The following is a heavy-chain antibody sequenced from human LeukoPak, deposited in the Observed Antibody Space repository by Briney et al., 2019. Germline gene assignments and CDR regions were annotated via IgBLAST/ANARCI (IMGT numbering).Heavy chain of an antibody. Sequence: ASVKVSCKASGYTFTSYGISWERQAPGQGLEWMGWISAYNGNTNYAQKLQGRVTMTTDTSTSTAYMELRSLRSDDTAVYYCAREPLYSSSSDFDYWGQGTLVTVSS. J-gene: IGHJ4*02. D-gene: IGHD6-6*01. CDR3: AREPLYSSSSDFDY. V-gene: IGHV1-18*01. CDR1: GYTFTSYG. CDR2: ISAYNGNT.